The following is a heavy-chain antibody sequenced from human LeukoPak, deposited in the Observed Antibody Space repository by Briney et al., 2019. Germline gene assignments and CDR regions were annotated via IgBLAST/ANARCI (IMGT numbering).Heavy chain of an antibody. Sequence: AVKVSCKASGGTFSSYAISWVRQAPGQGLEWMGGIIPIFGTANYAQKFQGRVTITTDESTSTAYMELSSLRSEDTAVYYCASRFGHDFWSGYHYWGQGTLVTVSS. V-gene: IGHV1-69*05. CDR2: IIPIFGTA. CDR1: GGTFSSYA. CDR3: ASRFGHDFWSGYHY. J-gene: IGHJ4*02. D-gene: IGHD3-3*01.